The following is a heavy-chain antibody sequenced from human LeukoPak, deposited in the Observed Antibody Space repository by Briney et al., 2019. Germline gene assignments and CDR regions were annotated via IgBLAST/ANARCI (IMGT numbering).Heavy chain of an antibody. CDR3: ARARSIVGAPFDY. J-gene: IGHJ4*02. CDR2: INHSGST. CDR1: GGSISSYY. Sequence: SETLSLTCTVSGGSISSYYWSWIRQPPGKGLEWIGEINHSGSTNYNPSLKSRVTISVDTSKNQFSLKLSSVTAADTAVYYCARARSIVGAPFDYWGQGTLVTVSS. D-gene: IGHD1-26*01. V-gene: IGHV4-34*01.